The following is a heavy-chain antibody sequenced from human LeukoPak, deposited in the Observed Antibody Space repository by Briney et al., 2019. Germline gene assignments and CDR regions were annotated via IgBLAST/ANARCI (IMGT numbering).Heavy chain of an antibody. CDR3: ARQTAMGRSGDY. CDR2: IDPSDSDI. CDR1: GYSFASYW. D-gene: IGHD7-27*01. V-gene: IGHV5-51*01. Sequence: GESLKISCKASGYSFASYWIGWVRQMPGKGLEWMGIIDPSDSDIRYTPSFQGQVTISADKSLSTAYLQWNSLKASDTAIYYCARQTAMGRSGDYWGQGTLVTVSS. J-gene: IGHJ4*02.